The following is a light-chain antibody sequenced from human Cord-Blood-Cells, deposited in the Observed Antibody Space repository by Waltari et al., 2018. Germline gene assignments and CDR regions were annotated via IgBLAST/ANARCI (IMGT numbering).Light chain of an antibody. Sequence: DIQMTQSPSTLSASVGYRFTITCRASQSISSWLAWYQQKPGKAPKLLIYDASSLESGVPSRFSGSGSGTEFTLTISSLQPDDFATYYCQQYNSYSPYTFGQGTKLEIK. J-gene: IGKJ2*01. CDR3: QQYNSYSPYT. V-gene: IGKV1-5*01. CDR1: QSISSW. CDR2: DAS.